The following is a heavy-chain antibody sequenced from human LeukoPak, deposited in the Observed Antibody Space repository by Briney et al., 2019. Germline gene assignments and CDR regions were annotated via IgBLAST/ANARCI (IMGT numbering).Heavy chain of an antibody. CDR1: GYSFTPYW. Sequence: GESLKISCKASGYSFTPYWIGWVRQMPGKGLEWVGIIYPRDSDTRDSPSFEGQVTISADKSISTAYLHWSSLKASDTAMYYCARRSGTYDPPDYWGQGTLVTVSS. CDR2: IYPRDSDT. D-gene: IGHD3-3*01. J-gene: IGHJ4*02. CDR3: ARRSGTYDPPDY. V-gene: IGHV5-51*01.